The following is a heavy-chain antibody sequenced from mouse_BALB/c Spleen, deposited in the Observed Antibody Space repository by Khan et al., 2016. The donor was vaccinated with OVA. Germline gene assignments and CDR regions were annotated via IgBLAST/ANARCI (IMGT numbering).Heavy chain of an antibody. CDR1: GYTFINYW. D-gene: IGHD1-1*01. J-gene: IGHJ2*01. Sequence: QVQLKQSGAELAKPGASVKMSCKASGYTFINYWILWVKQRPGQGLEWIGYINPSTGYNEYNQNFKDKATLPADKSSSTAYIQLSSLTSEDSAVYYCARRGLRWDFDYWGQGTTLTASS. CDR3: ARRGLRWDFDY. V-gene: IGHV1-7*01. CDR2: INPSTGYN.